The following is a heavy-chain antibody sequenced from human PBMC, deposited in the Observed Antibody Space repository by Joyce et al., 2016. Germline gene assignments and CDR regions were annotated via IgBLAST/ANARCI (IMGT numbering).Heavy chain of an antibody. CDR1: GDTFNSLA. CDR2: IIPIFRTA. CDR3: ARHSSRSFFMVRGLMDV. D-gene: IGHD3-10*01. Sequence: QVQLVQSGAEVRKPGSSVKVSCKASGDTFNSLAISWVRQAPGQGLEWMGEIIPIFRTANYARKFQGRVTITADESTSTAYMDLSSLTSDDTAVYYCARHSSRSFFMVRGLMDVWGQGTTVTVSS. V-gene: IGHV1-69*01. J-gene: IGHJ6*02.